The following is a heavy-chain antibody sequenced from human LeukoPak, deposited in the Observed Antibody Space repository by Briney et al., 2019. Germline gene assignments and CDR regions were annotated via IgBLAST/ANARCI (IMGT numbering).Heavy chain of an antibody. CDR3: AREFGGVYGDYFDY. CDR1: GYTFTSYY. Sequence: GASVKVSCKASGYTFTSYYMHLVRQAPGQGLECMGIINPSGGSTSYAQNFQGRVTMTRYTSTSTVYMELSSLRSEATAVYYCAREFGGVYGDYFDYWGQGTLVTVSS. V-gene: IGHV1-46*01. J-gene: IGHJ4*02. D-gene: IGHD5/OR15-5a*01. CDR2: INPSGGST.